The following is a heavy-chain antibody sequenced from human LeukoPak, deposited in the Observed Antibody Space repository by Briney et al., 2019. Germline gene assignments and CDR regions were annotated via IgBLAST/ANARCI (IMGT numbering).Heavy chain of an antibody. CDR1: GGSISSGGYY. CDR3: SRGEDPFKGGNY. Sequence: SETLSLTCTVYGGSISSGGYYWTWIRQSAGKGLEWIGRIYSNGNTNYNPSLESRVTISVDTSKNQFSLKLTSVTAADTAVYYCSRGEDPFKGGNYWGQGTLVTVSS. V-gene: IGHV4-61*02. J-gene: IGHJ4*02. CDR2: IYSNGNT. D-gene: IGHD3-16*01.